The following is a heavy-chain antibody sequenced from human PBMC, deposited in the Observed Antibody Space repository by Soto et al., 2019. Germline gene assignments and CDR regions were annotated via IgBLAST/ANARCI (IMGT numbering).Heavy chain of an antibody. CDR1: CGSISSSNW. J-gene: IGHJ4*02. V-gene: IGHV4-4*02. Sequence: SETLSLTCAVSCGSISSSNWWSWVRQPPGKGLEWIGEIYHSGSTNYNPSLKSRVTISVDKSKNQFSLKLSSVTAADTAVYYCARDPYSSGWLDYWGQGTLVTVSS. D-gene: IGHD6-19*01. CDR2: IYHSGST. CDR3: ARDPYSSGWLDY.